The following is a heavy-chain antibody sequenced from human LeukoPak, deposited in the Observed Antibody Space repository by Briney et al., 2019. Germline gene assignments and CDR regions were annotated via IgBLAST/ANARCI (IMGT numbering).Heavy chain of an antibody. D-gene: IGHD2-15*01. CDR1: GGSISSSSYY. CDR3: ARARFSGELDY. V-gene: IGHV4-39*07. Sequence: PSETLSLTCTVSGGSISSSSYYWGWIRQPPGRGLEWIGSIYYSGSTYYNPSLKSRVTISVDTSKNQFSLKLTSVTAADTAVYYCARARFSGELDYWGQGTLVTVSS. J-gene: IGHJ4*02. CDR2: IYYSGST.